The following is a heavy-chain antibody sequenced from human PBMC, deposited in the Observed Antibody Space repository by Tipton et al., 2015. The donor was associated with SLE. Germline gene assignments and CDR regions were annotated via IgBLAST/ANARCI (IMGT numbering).Heavy chain of an antibody. D-gene: IGHD3-10*01. Sequence: SGAEVKKPGSSVKVSCKASGGTFSSYAMHWVRQAPGKGLEWVAVISYDGSNKYYADSVKGRFTISRDNSKNTLYLQMNSLRAEDTAVYYCAKDRYGSGKWGYFQHWGQGALVTVSS. CDR2: ISYDGSNK. V-gene: IGHV3-30-3*02. CDR1: GGTFSSYA. CDR3: AKDRYGSGKWGYFQH. J-gene: IGHJ1*01.